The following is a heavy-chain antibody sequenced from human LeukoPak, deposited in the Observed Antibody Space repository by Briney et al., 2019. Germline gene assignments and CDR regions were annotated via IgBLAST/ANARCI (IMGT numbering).Heavy chain of an antibody. Sequence: GRSLRLSCAASGFIVSSNYMNWVRQAPGKGLEWVSVIFSGVRQYYEDSVKGRFTVFRNISKNTLFLQWNSRGVEDTVGYYLAGIGGATDVFDIWGRGRMVRVSS. CDR1: GFIVSSNY. J-gene: IGHJ3*02. D-gene: IGHD1-26*01. V-gene: IGHV3-53*04. CDR2: IFSGVRQ. CDR3: AGIGGATDVFDI.